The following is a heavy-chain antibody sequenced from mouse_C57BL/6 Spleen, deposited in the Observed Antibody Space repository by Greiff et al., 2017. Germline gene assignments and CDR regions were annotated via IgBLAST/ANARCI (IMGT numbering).Heavy chain of an antibody. D-gene: IGHD2-2*01. Sequence: VKLVESGPGLVQPSQSLSITFTVSGFSLTSYGVHWVRQSPGKGLEWLGVIWRGGSTDYNAAFMSRLSITKDNSKSQVFFKMNSLQADDTAIYYCAKNDGYDGDYFDYWGQGTTLTVSS. J-gene: IGHJ2*01. V-gene: IGHV2-5*01. CDR1: GFSLTSYG. CDR3: AKNDGYDGDYFDY. CDR2: IWRGGST.